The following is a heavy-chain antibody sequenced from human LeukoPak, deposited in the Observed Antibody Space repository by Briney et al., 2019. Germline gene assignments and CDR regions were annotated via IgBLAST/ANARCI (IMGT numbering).Heavy chain of an antibody. V-gene: IGHV5-51*01. J-gene: IGHJ4*02. D-gene: IGHD3-16*01. Sequence: GESLKISRKGSEYSFSPYWIGWVRQMPGKGLEWMGIISAADSDTRYSPSFQGQVTFSVDKSISTAYLQWSSLKASDTAIYYCARQNGGGHFDYWGQGTLVTVSS. CDR3: ARQNGGGHFDY. CDR2: ISAADSDT. CDR1: EYSFSPYW.